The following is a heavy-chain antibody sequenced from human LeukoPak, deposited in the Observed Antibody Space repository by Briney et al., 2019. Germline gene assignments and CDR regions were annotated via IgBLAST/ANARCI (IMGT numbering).Heavy chain of an antibody. D-gene: IGHD3-10*01. Sequence: SETLSLTCTVSGGSLSSYYWSWIRQPPGKGLEWIGYIYYSGSTNYNPSLKSRVTISVDTSKNQFSLKLSSVTAADTAVYYCARGNAVLLWFGESGGAFDIWGQGTMVTVSS. CDR1: GGSLSSYY. J-gene: IGHJ3*02. V-gene: IGHV4-59*01. CDR3: ARGNAVLLWFGESGGAFDI. CDR2: IYYSGST.